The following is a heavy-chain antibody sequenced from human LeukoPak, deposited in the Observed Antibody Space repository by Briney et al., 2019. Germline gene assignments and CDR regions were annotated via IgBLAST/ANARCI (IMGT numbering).Heavy chain of an antibody. V-gene: IGHV4-31*03. CDR2: IYYSGST. CDR1: GGSISSGGYS. D-gene: IGHD3-10*01. J-gene: IGHJ4*02. Sequence: SETLSLTCTVSGGSISSGGYSWSWIRQHPGKGLAWIGYIYYSGSTYYNPSLKSRVTISVDTSKNQFSLKLSSVTAADTAVYYCASSGMGDYWGQGTLVTVSS. CDR3: ASSGMGDY.